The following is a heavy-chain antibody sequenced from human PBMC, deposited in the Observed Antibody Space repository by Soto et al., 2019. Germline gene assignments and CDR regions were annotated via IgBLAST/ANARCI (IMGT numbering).Heavy chain of an antibody. D-gene: IGHD3-10*02. CDR3: ARSSVRGWSY. V-gene: IGHV4-34*01. J-gene: IGHJ4*02. CDR2: ITHSGST. CDR1: GGSFRGYY. Sequence: TLSLTCSVYGGSFRGYYWTWIRQPPGKGLEWIGEITHSGSTNYNPSLKSRVTISVDTSKNQFSLNLNSVTAADTAVYYCARSSVRGWSYWGQGTLVTVSS.